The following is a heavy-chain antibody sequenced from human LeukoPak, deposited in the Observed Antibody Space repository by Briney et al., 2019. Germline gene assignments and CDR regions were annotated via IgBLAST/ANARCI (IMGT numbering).Heavy chain of an antibody. CDR3: AREGS. J-gene: IGHJ4*02. CDR1: GYSISSGYY. CDR2: IYHSGST. Sequence: SETLSLTCTVSGYSISSGYYWGWIRQPPGKGLEWIGGIYHSGSTYYNPSLKSRVTISVDTSKNQFSLKLSSVTAADTAVYYCAREGSWGQGTLVTVSS. V-gene: IGHV4-38-2*02.